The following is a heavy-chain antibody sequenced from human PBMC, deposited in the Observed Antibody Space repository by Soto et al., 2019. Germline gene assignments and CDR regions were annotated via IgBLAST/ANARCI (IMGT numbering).Heavy chain of an antibody. V-gene: IGHV1-3*01. Sequence: GASVKVSCKASEYTFTNYALHWVRQAPGQRLEWMGWINAGNGNTKYSQKFQGRVTITRDTSASTAYMELRSLRSDDTAVYYCARVRLWFGDDAFDIWGQGTMVTVSS. D-gene: IGHD3-10*01. CDR1: EYTFTNYA. J-gene: IGHJ3*02. CDR2: INAGNGNT. CDR3: ARVRLWFGDDAFDI.